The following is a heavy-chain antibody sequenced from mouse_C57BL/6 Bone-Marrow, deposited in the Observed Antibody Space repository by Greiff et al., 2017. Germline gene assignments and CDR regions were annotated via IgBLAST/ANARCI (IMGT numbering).Heavy chain of an antibody. V-gene: IGHV1-50*01. J-gene: IGHJ2*01. CDR3: ARGNYYGSSWNY. Sequence: QVQLQPPGAELVKPGASVKLSCKASGYTFTSYWMQWVKQRPGQGLEWIGEIDPSDSYTNYNQKFKGKATLTVDTSSSTDYMQLSRLTSEDAAVDYYARGNYYGSSWNYWGQGTTLTVSS. CDR1: GYTFTSYW. CDR2: IDPSDSYT. D-gene: IGHD1-1*01.